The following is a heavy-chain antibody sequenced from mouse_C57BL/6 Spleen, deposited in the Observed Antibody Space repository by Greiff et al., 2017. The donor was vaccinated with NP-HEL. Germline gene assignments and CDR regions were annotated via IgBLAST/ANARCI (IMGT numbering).Heavy chain of an antibody. Sequence: VQLQQSGPELVKPGASVKISCKASGYSFTSYYIHWVKQRPGQGLEWIGWIYPGSGNTKYNEKFKGKATLTADTSSSTAYMQLSSLTSEDSAVYYCASSYDYDYYAMDYWGQGTSVTVSS. V-gene: IGHV1-66*01. CDR1: GYSFTSYY. CDR3: ASSYDYDYYAMDY. D-gene: IGHD2-4*01. CDR2: IYPGSGNT. J-gene: IGHJ4*01.